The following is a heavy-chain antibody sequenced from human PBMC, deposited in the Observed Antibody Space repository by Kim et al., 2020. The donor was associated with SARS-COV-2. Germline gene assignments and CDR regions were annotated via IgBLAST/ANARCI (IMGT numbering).Heavy chain of an antibody. CDR3: LKGGWGWIWDH. CDR2: IDGSDGTT. D-gene: IGHD2-2*03. Sequence: GGSLRLSCTTSGFTFTGHAMSWVRQAPGKGLEWVSSIDGSDGTTYYLDSVKGRFAISRDNSKNTLYLQMSALRADDTAVYYCLKGGWGWIWDHWGQGTLVTVSS. V-gene: IGHV3-23*01. CDR1: GFTFTGHA. J-gene: IGHJ4*02.